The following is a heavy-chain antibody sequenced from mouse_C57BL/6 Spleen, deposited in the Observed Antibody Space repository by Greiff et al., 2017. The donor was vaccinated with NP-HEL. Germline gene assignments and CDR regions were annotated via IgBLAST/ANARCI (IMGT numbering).Heavy chain of an antibody. Sequence: QVQLQQSGAELVRPGSSVKLSCKASGYTFTSYWMHWVKQRPIQGLEWIGNIDPSDSETHYNQKFKDKATLTVDKSSSTAYMQLSSLTSEDSAVYYCARSGPLGYFDVWGTGTTVTVSS. J-gene: IGHJ1*03. V-gene: IGHV1-52*01. CDR1: GYTFTSYW. CDR2: IDPSDSET. D-gene: IGHD3-1*01. CDR3: ARSGPLGYFDV.